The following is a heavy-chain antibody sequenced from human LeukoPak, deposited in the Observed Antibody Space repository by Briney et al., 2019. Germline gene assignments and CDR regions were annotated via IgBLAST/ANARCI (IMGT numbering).Heavy chain of an antibody. CDR3: NTFNWNSPFDY. CDR2: IRSKTSGGTT. D-gene: IGHD1-20*01. CDR1: GFTFSDAW. Sequence: GGSLRLSCTASGFTFSDAWVTWVRQAPGKGLEWVGRIRSKTSGGTTDYAAPVNGRFTTSRDDSKNTIFLQMNSLKTEDTAVYYCNTFNWNSPFDYWGQGTLVTVSS. V-gene: IGHV3-15*01. J-gene: IGHJ4*02.